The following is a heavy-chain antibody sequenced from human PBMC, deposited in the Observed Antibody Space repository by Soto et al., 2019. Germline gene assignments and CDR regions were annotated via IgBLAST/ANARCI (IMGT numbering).Heavy chain of an antibody. CDR3: ARDDYDILTGYPNCFDP. V-gene: IGHV7-4-1*01. CDR2: INTNTGNP. CDR1: GYTFSSYA. J-gene: IGHJ5*02. Sequence: ASVKVSCKASGYTFSSYAMNWVRQAPGQGLEWMGWINTNTGNPTYAQGFTGRFVFSLDTSVSTAYLQICSLKAEDTAVYYCARDDYDILTGYPNCFDPWGQGTLVTVSS. D-gene: IGHD3-9*01.